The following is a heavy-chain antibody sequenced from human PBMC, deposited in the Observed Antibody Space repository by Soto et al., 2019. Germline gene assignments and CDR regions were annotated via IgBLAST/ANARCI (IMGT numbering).Heavy chain of an antibody. V-gene: IGHV1-69*13. J-gene: IGHJ4*02. CDR2: IVPIYRTA. Sequence: SVKVSCKASGGTFSSYRINWVRQAPGQGLAWVGGIVPIYRTADYAQKFQGRVTITADESARTSYMELRSLKSQDTAVYYCVRDSGATLSSSWGQGTLVTVSS. CDR1: GGTFSSYR. D-gene: IGHD6-13*01. CDR3: VRDSGATLSSS.